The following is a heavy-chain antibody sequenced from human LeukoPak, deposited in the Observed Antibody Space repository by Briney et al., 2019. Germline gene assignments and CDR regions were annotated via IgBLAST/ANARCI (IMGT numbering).Heavy chain of an antibody. V-gene: IGHV3-7*01. D-gene: IGHD3-10*01. CDR2: IKQDGSEK. Sequence: WVANIKQDGSEKNYVDSVKGRFTISRDNAKNSLYLQMNSLRAEDTAVYHCAGGWLLDYWGQGTLVTVFS. J-gene: IGHJ4*02. CDR3: AGGWLLDY.